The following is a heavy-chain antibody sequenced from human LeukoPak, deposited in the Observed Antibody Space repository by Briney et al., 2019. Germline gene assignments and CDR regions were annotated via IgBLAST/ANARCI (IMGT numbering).Heavy chain of an antibody. CDR3: AKGISTVTTFYGMDV. D-gene: IGHD4-17*01. CDR2: ISWNSGSI. J-gene: IGHJ6*02. Sequence: GGPLRLSCAASGFTFDDYAMHWVRQAPGKGLEWVSGISWNSGSIGYADSVKGRFTISRDNAKNSLYLQMNSLRAEDTALYYCAKGISTVTTFYGMDVWGQGTTVTVSS. V-gene: IGHV3-9*01. CDR1: GFTFDDYA.